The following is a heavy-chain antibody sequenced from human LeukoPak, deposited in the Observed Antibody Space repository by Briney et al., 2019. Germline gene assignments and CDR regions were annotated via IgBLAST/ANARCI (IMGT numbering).Heavy chain of an antibody. V-gene: IGHV4-34*01. CDR1: GGSFSGYY. Sequence: SETLSLTCVVYGGSFSGYYWSWIRQPPGKGLEWIGEINHSGSTNYNPSLKSRVTISVDTSKNQFSLKLSSVTAADTAVYYCARGKEGDSYGTDYWGQGTLVTVSS. CDR3: ARGKEGDSYGTDY. D-gene: IGHD5-18*01. CDR2: INHSGST. J-gene: IGHJ4*02.